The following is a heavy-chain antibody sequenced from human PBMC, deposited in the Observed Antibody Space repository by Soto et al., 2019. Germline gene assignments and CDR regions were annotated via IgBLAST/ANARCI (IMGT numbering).Heavy chain of an antibody. CDR2: ISSSASHI. CDR1: GFSFSSYS. Sequence: EVQLVESGGGLVKPGGSLRLSCAASGFSFSSYSMNWVRQAPGKGLEWVSSISSSASHINYADSVKGRFTISRDNAKKSLYLQMNSLRGEDTAVYYCARGYTGYCSGGTCYWFDPWGQGTLVTVSS. J-gene: IGHJ5*02. V-gene: IGHV3-21*01. D-gene: IGHD2-15*01. CDR3: ARGYTGYCSGGTCYWFDP.